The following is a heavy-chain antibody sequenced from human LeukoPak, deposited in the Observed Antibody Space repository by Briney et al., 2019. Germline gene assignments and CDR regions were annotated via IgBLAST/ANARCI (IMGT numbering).Heavy chain of an antibody. V-gene: IGHV4-39*01. J-gene: IGHJ4*02. CDR1: GGSNSSSSYY. D-gene: IGHD4-11*01. CDR3: ARRTTVLDY. CDR2: IYYSGST. Sequence: SETLSLTCTVSGGSNSSSSYYWGWIRQPPGKGLEWIGSIYYSGSTYYNPSLKSRVTISVDTSKNQFSLKLSSVTAADTAVYYCARRTTVLDYWGQGTLVTVSS.